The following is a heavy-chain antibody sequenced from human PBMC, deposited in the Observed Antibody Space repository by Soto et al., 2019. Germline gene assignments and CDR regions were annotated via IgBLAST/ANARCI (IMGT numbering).Heavy chain of an antibody. CDR3: ASVFKAYYYLPTYYFDY. Sequence: LSRTCTVSGGSIISSSYDWGWIRRPAGKGLEWIGSIYYSGSTYYNPSLKSRVTISVDTSKNQFSLKLSSVTAADTAVYYCASVFKAYYYLPTYYFDYWGQGTLVTVSS. V-gene: IGHV4-39*01. D-gene: IGHD3-10*01. J-gene: IGHJ4*02. CDR1: GGSIISSSYD. CDR2: IYYSGST.